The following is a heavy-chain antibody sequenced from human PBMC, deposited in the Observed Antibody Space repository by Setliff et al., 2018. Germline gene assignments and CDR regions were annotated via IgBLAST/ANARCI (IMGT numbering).Heavy chain of an antibody. V-gene: IGHV4-59*01. CDR1: GDSINPYY. Sequence: ETLSLTCSVSGDSINPYYRTWIRQPPGKGLEWIGFIYYSGATTYNPSLKSRVTISVDTSKNQFSLNLNSVTAADTAVYYCARYRNYFDSSGQTQYYFDYWGQGTLVTVS. CDR2: IYYSGAT. CDR3: ARYRNYFDSSGQTQYYFDY. D-gene: IGHD3-22*01. J-gene: IGHJ4*02.